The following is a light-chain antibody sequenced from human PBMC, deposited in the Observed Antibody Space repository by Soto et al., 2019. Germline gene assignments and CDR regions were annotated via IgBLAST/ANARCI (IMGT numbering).Light chain of an antibody. J-gene: IGKJ5*01. CDR2: AAS. V-gene: IGKV1-39*01. CDR3: QQNYSTPIT. CDR1: QSISSY. Sequence: DIQMTQSPSSLSASVGDRVTITCRASQSISSYLNWYQQKPGKAPKLLIYAASSLQSGVPSRFSGSGSGTDSPLTISSLQPEDFAAYYCQQNYSTPITFGQGTRLEIK.